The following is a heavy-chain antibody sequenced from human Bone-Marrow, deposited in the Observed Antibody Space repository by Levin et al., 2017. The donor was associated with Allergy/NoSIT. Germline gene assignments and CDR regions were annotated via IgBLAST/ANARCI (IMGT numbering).Heavy chain of an antibody. J-gene: IGHJ4*02. CDR2: ISYDGSNK. CDR1: GFTFSSYG. V-gene: IGHV3-30*03. Sequence: GGSLRLSCAASGFTFSSYGMHWVRQAPGKGLEWVAVISYDGSNKYYADSVKGRFTISRDNSKNTLYLQMNSLRAEDTAVYYCAFHSSSWSYYFDYWGQGTLVTVSS. D-gene: IGHD6-13*01. CDR3: AFHSSSWSYYFDY.